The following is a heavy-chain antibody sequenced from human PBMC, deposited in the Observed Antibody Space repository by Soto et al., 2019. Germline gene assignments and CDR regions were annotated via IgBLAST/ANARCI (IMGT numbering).Heavy chain of an antibody. CDR3: ARHPPFDWLFIDDAFDI. CDR1: GGSISSSSYY. Sequence: QLQLQESGPGLVKPSETLSLTCTVSGGSISSSSYYWGWIRQPPGKGLEWIGSIYYSGSTYYNPSLKSRVTISVDTSKNQFSLKLSSVTAADTAVYYCARHPPFDWLFIDDAFDIWGQGTMVTVSS. CDR2: IYYSGST. V-gene: IGHV4-39*01. D-gene: IGHD3-9*01. J-gene: IGHJ3*02.